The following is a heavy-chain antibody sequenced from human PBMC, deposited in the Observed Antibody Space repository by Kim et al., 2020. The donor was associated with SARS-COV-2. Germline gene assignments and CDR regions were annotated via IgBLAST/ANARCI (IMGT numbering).Heavy chain of an antibody. Sequence: GGSLRLSCAASGFTFSSYGMHWVRQAPGKGLEWVAVISYDGSNKYYADSVKGRFTISRDNSKNTLYLQMNSLRAEDTAVYYCAKSRPIRGYSYGYPVYWGQGTLVTVSS. CDR3: AKSRPIRGYSYGYPVY. D-gene: IGHD5-18*01. V-gene: IGHV3-30*18. J-gene: IGHJ4*02. CDR2: ISYDGSNK. CDR1: GFTFSSYG.